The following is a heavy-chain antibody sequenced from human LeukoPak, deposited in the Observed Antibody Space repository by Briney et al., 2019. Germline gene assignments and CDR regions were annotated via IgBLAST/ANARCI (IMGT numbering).Heavy chain of an antibody. V-gene: IGHV3-43*01. CDR2: ISWDGGST. CDR1: GFTFDDYT. J-gene: IGHJ4*02. CDR3: ARVSGAAPHGY. Sequence: GGSLRLSCAASGFTFDDYTMHWVRQAPGKGLEWVSLISWDGGSTYYADSVKGRFTISRDNAENSLYLQMNSLRAEDTAVYYCARVSGAAPHGYWGQGTLVTVSS. D-gene: IGHD3-3*01.